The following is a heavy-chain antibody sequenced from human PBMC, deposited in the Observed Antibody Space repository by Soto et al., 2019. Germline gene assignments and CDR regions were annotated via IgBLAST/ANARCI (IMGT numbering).Heavy chain of an antibody. Sequence: PSETLSLTCTVSGGSVNSDNYYWSWVRQPPGKGLEWIGYIYYTGRTSYNPSPKSRVTISLDTSRNQFSLKLSSVTAADTAMFYCAREYSNSPEAFDSWGQGTLVTVSS. CDR3: AREYSNSPEAFDS. J-gene: IGHJ4*02. CDR2: IYYTGRT. CDR1: GGSVNSDNYY. D-gene: IGHD6-6*01. V-gene: IGHV4-61*01.